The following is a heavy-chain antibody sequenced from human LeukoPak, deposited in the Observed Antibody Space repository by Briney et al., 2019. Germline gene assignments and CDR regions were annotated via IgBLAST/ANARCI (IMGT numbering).Heavy chain of an antibody. CDR1: RYTFTGYY. D-gene: IGHD3-22*01. J-gene: IGHJ4*02. CDR2: INPNSGGT. V-gene: IGHV1-2*02. Sequence: ASVKVSCEASRYTFTGYYMHWVRQAPGQGLEWMGWINPNSGGTNYAQKFQGRVTMTRDASISTAYMELSRLRSDDTAVYYCARDQTSGYYYMYYFDYWGQGTLVTVSS. CDR3: ARDQTSGYYYMYYFDY.